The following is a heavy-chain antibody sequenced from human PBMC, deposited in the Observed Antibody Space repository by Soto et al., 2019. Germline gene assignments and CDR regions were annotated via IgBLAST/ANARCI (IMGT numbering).Heavy chain of an antibody. J-gene: IGHJ4*02. CDR2: ISSSSSFT. CDR3: ARMAVYTAMLSVLPHLDF. CDR1: GFIFSDYY. Sequence: LRLSCAASGFIFSDYYMTWIRQATGQGLEWVSHISSSSSFTDYVDSVKGRFPISRDNANNSLYLQMNSLRAEDTAIYYCARMAVYTAMLSVLPHLDFWGQGNLVTVSS. D-gene: IGHD5-18*01. V-gene: IGHV3-11*03.